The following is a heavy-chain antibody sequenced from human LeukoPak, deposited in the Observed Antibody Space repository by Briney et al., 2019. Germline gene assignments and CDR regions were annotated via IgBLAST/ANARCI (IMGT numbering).Heavy chain of an antibody. CDR2: IYTSGST. CDR1: GGSISIYY. CDR3: ARFSSIAAAFDY. D-gene: IGHD6-13*01. V-gene: IGHV4-4*07. J-gene: IGHJ4*02. Sequence: SEALSLTCTVSGGSISIYYWSWIRQPAGKGLEWIGRIYTSGSTNYNPSLKSRVTMSVDTSKNQFSLKLSSVTAADTAVYYCARFSSIAAAFDYWGQGTLVTVSS.